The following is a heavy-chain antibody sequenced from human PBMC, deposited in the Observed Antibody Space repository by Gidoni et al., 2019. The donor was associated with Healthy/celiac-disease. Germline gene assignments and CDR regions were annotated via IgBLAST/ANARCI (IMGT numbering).Heavy chain of an antibody. CDR1: AGTFSSYA. Sequence: QVQLVQSGAEVKKPASSLMVSCKASAGTFSSYAISWWRQAPGQGLEWMGGSTRIFGTANYEQKYQGRGTITAEKSKSTAYMERSSLGAEDTAVYYCARVRKAYCGGDCYLFDYGGQGTLVTVSS. CDR3: ARVRKAYCGGDCYLFDY. J-gene: IGHJ4*02. CDR2: STRIFGTA. V-gene: IGHV1-69*06. D-gene: IGHD2-21*02.